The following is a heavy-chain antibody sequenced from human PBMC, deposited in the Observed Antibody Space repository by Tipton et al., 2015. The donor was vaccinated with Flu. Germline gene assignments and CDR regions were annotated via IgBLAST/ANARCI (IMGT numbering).Heavy chain of an antibody. CDR2: ISSSGSTV. CDR3: ARERYNYGYWYFDL. V-gene: IGHV3-48*03. CDR1: GFTFSSYE. D-gene: IGHD5-18*01. J-gene: IGHJ2*01. Sequence: SLRLSCAASGFTFSSYEMNWVRQAPGKGLEWVSYISSSGSTVYYADSVKGRFTISRDNAKNSLYLQMNSLRAEDTAVYYCARERYNYGYWYFDLWGRGTLVTVSS.